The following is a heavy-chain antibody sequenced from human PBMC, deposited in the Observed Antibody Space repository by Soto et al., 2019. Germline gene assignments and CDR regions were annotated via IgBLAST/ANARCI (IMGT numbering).Heavy chain of an antibody. D-gene: IGHD3-9*01. J-gene: IGHJ4*02. V-gene: IGHV1-18*01. CDR2: ISAYNGNT. Sequence: GASAKATSKASGVAITSKSMSWVQHAKEQGLEWMGWISAYNGNTNYAQKLQGRVTMTTDTSTSTAYMELRSLRSDDTAVYYCAMVAELNPEDYDILTGWMDYWVQGTLVTGSS. CDR3: AMVAELNPEDYDILTGWMDY. CDR1: GVAITSKS.